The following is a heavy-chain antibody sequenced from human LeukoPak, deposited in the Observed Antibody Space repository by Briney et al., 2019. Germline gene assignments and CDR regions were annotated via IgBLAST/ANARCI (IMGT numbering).Heavy chain of an antibody. CDR1: GFTFSSYA. J-gene: IGHJ3*02. CDR2: ISGSGGST. Sequence: GGSLRLSCAASGFTFSSYAMSWVRQAPGKGLEWVSAISGSGGSTYYADSVKSRFTISRDNSKNTLYLQMSSLRAEDTAVYYCENLRSASSYDAFDIWGQGTLVTVSS. D-gene: IGHD2-2*01. V-gene: IGHV3-23*01. CDR3: ENLRSASSYDAFDI.